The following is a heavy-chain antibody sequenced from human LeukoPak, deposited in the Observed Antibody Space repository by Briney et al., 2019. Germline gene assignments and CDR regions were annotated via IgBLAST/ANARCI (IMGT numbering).Heavy chain of an antibody. D-gene: IGHD1-7*01. CDR3: ARDSNWNYGLMDV. Sequence: ASVKVSCKASGYAFTGYYMHWVRQAPGQGLEGMGWINPYSGDTNYAQRFQGRVTMTRDTSINTAYMELSSVRSEDTAVYYCARDSNWNYGLMDVWGKGTTVTVSS. J-gene: IGHJ6*03. CDR2: INPYSGDT. V-gene: IGHV1-2*02. CDR1: GYAFTGYY.